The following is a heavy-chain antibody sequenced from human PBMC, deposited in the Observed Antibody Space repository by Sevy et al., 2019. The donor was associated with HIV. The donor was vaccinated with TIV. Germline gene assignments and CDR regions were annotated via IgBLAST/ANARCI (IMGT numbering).Heavy chain of an antibody. CDR2: IKQDESEK. V-gene: IGHV3-7*01. D-gene: IGHD3-22*01. Sequence: GGSLRLSCAASGFSFSTYWMHWVRQAPGKGLEWVANIKQDESEKYYVPSVKGRFTISGHKAKNSVHLEMNSLRPEDTAIYYCAKGNSGSFDYWGQGTLVTVSS. CDR1: GFSFSTYW. CDR3: AKGNSGSFDY. J-gene: IGHJ4*02.